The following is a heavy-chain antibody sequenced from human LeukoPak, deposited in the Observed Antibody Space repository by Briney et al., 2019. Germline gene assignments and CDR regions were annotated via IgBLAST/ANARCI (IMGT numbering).Heavy chain of an antibody. CDR2: FDPEDGET. J-gene: IGHJ4*02. V-gene: IGHV1-24*01. D-gene: IGHD3-10*01. CDR1: GYTLTELS. Sequence: GASVKVSCKVSGYTLTELSMHWVRQAPGKGLEWMGGFDPEDGETIYAQKFQGRVTMTRNTSISTAYMELSSLRSEDTAVYYCARGLWFGDYWGQGTLVTVSS. CDR3: ARGLWFGDY.